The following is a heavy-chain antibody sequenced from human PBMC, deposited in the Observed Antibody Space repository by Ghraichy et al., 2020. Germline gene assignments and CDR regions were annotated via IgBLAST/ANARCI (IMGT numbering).Heavy chain of an antibody. CDR2: ISGNSANI. D-gene: IGHD2-15*01. CDR3: GHCSGGSCHTAGFDI. J-gene: IGHJ3*02. Sequence: GESLRLSCVASGFTFSSFSMTWVRQAPGKGLEWVSSISGNSANIVYVDSVKGRFTISRDNPKNTVHLQMSGLRADDSAIYYCGHCSGGSCHTAGFDIWGQGTMVTVSS. CDR1: GFTFSSFS. V-gene: IGHV3-23*01.